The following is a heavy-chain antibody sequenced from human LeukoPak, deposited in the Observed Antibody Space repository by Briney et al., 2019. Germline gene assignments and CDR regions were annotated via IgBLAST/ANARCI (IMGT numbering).Heavy chain of an antibody. CDR1: GFTFSSYG. V-gene: IGHV3-30*02. D-gene: IGHD1-14*01. CDR3: ARRSRAEVDY. J-gene: IGHJ4*02. Sequence: PGGSLRLSCAASGFTFSSYGMHWVRQAPGKGLEWVAFIRYDGSDKYYADSVKGRFTISRDNSKNTLYLQMNSLRAEDTAVYYCARRSRAEVDYWGQGTLVTVSS. CDR2: IRYDGSDK.